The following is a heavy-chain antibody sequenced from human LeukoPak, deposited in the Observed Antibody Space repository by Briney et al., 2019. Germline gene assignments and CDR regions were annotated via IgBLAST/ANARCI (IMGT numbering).Heavy chain of an antibody. D-gene: IGHD3-10*01. V-gene: IGHV4-4*02. CDR2: IYHSGST. CDR3: ARGNTMVRGVIIVRSLDY. CDR1: GSSISSSNW. J-gene: IGHJ4*02. Sequence: SETLSLTCAVSGSSISSSNWWSWVRQPPGKGLEWIGEIYHSGSTNYNPSLKSRVTISVDKSKNQFSLKLSSVTAADTAVYYCARGNTMVRGVIIVRSLDYWGQGTLVTVSS.